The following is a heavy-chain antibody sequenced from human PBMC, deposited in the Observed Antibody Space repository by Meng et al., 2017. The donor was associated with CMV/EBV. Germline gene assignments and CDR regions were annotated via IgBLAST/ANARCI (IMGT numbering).Heavy chain of an antibody. D-gene: IGHD1-26*01. CDR3: ARDPPYSGAFDI. J-gene: IGHJ3*02. V-gene: IGHV3-21*01. CDR2: ISSSSSYI. Sequence: GESLKISCAASGFTFSSYSMNWVRQAPGKGLEWVSSISSSSSYIYYADSVKGRFTISRDNAKNSLYLQMNSLRAEDTAVYYCARDPPYSGAFDIWGQGTMVTVSS. CDR1: GFTFSSYS.